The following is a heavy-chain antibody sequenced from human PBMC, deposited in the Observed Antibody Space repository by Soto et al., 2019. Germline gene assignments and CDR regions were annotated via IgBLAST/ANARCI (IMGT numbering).Heavy chain of an antibody. CDR2: ISTYIGNT. D-gene: IGHD3-10*01. V-gene: IGHV1-18*04. CDR3: DRDGQTTMIGGVRGGSYDDYGMDV. J-gene: IGHJ6*02. Sequence: QVQLVQSGAEVKKPGASVKVSCKASGYTFTSYGISWVRQAPGQGLEWMGWISTYIGNTNYAQKLQGRVTMTTDTATGTAYTGLRRLRSDDWAWYDCDRDGQTTMIGGVRGGSYDDYGMDVGGQETTFTVPS. CDR1: GYTFTSYG.